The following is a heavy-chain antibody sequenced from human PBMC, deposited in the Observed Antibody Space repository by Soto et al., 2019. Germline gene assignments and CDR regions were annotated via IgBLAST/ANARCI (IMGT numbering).Heavy chain of an antibody. J-gene: IGHJ4*02. CDR2: IIPIFGTA. Sequence: QVQLVQSGAEVKKPGSSVKVSCKASGGTFSSYAISWVRQAPGQGLEWMGGIIPIFGTANYAQKFQGRVTITADESTSTAYMGLSSLRSEDTAVYYCARTQENMCSGCSCYFFPLRYWGQGTLVTVSS. CDR3: ARTQENMCSGCSCYFFPLRY. D-gene: IGHD2-15*01. CDR1: GGTFSSYA. V-gene: IGHV1-69*01.